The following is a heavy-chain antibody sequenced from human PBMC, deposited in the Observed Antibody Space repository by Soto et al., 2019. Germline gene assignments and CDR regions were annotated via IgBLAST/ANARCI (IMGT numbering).Heavy chain of an antibody. J-gene: IGHJ4*02. CDR3: TADIAAAGTNY. Sequence: GGSLRLSCAASGFTFSNAWMSWVRQAPGKGLEWVGRIKSKTDGGPTDYAAPVKGRFTISRDDSKNTLYLQMNGLKTEDTSVFFGTADIAAAGTNYLGQGTLVTVSS. D-gene: IGHD6-13*01. V-gene: IGHV3-15*01. CDR2: IKSKTDGGPT. CDR1: GFTFSNAW.